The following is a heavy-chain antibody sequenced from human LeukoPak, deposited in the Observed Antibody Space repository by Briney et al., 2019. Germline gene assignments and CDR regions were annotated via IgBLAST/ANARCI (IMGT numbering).Heavy chain of an antibody. V-gene: IGHV3-9*01. CDR1: GFTFDDYA. CDR3: AKDKDYDSSGNWFDP. CDR2: ISWNSGSI. J-gene: IGHJ5*02. Sequence: GGSLRLSCAASGFTFDDYAMHWVRQAPGKGLEWVSRISWNSGSIGYADSVRGRFTISRDNAKNSLYLQMNSLRAEDTALYYCAKDKDYDSSGNWFDPWGQGTLATVFS. D-gene: IGHD3-22*01.